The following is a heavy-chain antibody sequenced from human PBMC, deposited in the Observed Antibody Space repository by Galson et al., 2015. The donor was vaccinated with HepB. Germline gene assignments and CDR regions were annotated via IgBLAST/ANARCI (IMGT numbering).Heavy chain of an antibody. V-gene: IGHV3-66*01. CDR1: GFSVGNNY. CDR3: ARGPSGVATIN. Sequence: SLRLSCASSGFSVGNNYMAWVRQPPGKGLEWVSTIYSGGGIYYVDSVKGRFIVSRDGSKNTLYLQMNSLRAEGTAVYYCARGPSGVATINGGQGTLVTVSS. J-gene: IGHJ1*01. D-gene: IGHD5-12*01. CDR2: IYSGGGI.